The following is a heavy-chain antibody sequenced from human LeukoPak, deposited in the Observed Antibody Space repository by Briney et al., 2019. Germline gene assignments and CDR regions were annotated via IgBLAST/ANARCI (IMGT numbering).Heavy chain of an antibody. J-gene: IGHJ5*02. CDR2: VHYSGNT. Sequence: PSETLSLTCTVSGGSISSYYWSWIRQPPGKGLEWSGYVHYSGNTNYNPSLKSRVTISEDTSKKQVSLKLSSVTAADTAIYYCARAFRDTGSYDWFDPWGQGTLVTVSS. CDR3: ARAFRDTGSYDWFDP. CDR1: GGSISSYY. V-gene: IGHV4-59*01. D-gene: IGHD1-26*01.